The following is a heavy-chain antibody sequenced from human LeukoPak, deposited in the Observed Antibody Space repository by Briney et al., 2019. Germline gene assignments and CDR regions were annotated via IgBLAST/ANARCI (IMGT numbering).Heavy chain of an antibody. D-gene: IGHD3-10*01. CDR1: GGSISSYY. CDR3: ARDLSQFGAPPGHIWFDP. Sequence: SETLSLTCTVSGGSISSYYWSWIRQPAGKGLEWIGRIYTSGSTNYNPSLKSRVTMSVDTSKNQFSLKLSSETAADTAVYYCARDLSQFGAPPGHIWFDPWGQGTLVTGSS. J-gene: IGHJ5*02. V-gene: IGHV4-4*07. CDR2: IYTSGST.